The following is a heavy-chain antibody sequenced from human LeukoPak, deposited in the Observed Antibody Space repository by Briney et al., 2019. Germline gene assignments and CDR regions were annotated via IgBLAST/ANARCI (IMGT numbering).Heavy chain of an antibody. J-gene: IGHJ6*03. V-gene: IGHV4-4*09. CDR3: ARLWHQNWNQLPLYYYYMDV. CDR2: IYTSGST. D-gene: IGHD1-1*01. CDR1: GGSISSYY. Sequence: SETLSLTCTVSGGSISSYYWSWIRQPPGKGLEWIGYIYTSGSTNYNPSLKSRVTIAVDTSKNQFSLRLSSVTAADTAVYYCARLWHQNWNQLPLYYYYMDVWGKGTTVTVSS.